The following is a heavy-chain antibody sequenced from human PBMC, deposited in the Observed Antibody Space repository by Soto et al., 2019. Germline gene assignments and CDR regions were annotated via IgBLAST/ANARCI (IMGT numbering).Heavy chain of an antibody. D-gene: IGHD3-16*02. Sequence: GGSLRLSCAASGFTFSSYSMNWVRQAPGKGLEWVSSIGSSSSYIYYADSVKGRFTISRDNAKNSLYLQMNSLRAEDTAVYYCASTRSGQLRGFSFWGQGTLVTVSS. CDR2: IGSSSSYI. CDR3: ASTRSGQLRGFSF. J-gene: IGHJ4*02. V-gene: IGHV3-21*01. CDR1: GFTFSSYS.